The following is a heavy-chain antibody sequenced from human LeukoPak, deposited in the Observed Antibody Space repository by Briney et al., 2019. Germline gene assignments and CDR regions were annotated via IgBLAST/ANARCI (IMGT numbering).Heavy chain of an antibody. D-gene: IGHD4-23*01. Sequence: PGGSLRLSCAASGFDVSANFMSWVRQAPGKGLEWVGRIRSEADGGTLDYAALVKGRFTISRDASKNTLYLQMNSLKTEDTAVYYCTTVIMGTPKDDYWGQGTLVTVSS. CDR1: GFDVSANF. J-gene: IGHJ4*02. CDR3: TTVIMGTPKDDY. V-gene: IGHV3-15*01. CDR2: IRSEADGGTL.